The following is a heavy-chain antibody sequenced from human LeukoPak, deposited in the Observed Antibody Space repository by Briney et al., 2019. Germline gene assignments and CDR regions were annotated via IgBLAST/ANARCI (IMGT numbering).Heavy chain of an antibody. CDR2: ISGSGGST. Sequence: AGSLRLSCAASGFTFSSYAMSWVRQAPGKGLEWVSAISGSGGSTYYADSVKGRFTISRDHSKNTLYLQMNSLRAEDTAVYYCAKDESVYYYDSSGYYYAPFFDYWGQGTLVTVSS. CDR3: AKDESVYYYDSSGYYYAPFFDY. D-gene: IGHD3-22*01. J-gene: IGHJ4*02. V-gene: IGHV3-23*01. CDR1: GFTFSSYA.